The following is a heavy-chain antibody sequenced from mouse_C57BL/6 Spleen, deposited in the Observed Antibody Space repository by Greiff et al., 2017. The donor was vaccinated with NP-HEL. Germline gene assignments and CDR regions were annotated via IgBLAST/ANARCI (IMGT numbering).Heavy chain of an antibody. Sequence: QVQLKESGPELVKPGASVKISCKASGYAFSSSWMNWVKQRPGKGLEWIGRIYPGDGDTNYNGKFKGKATLTADKSSSTAYMQLSSLTSEDSAVYFCARSYGSSWGYAMDYWGQGTSVTVSS. CDR1: GYAFSSSW. CDR3: ARSYGSSWGYAMDY. D-gene: IGHD1-1*01. V-gene: IGHV1-82*01. J-gene: IGHJ4*01. CDR2: IYPGDGDT.